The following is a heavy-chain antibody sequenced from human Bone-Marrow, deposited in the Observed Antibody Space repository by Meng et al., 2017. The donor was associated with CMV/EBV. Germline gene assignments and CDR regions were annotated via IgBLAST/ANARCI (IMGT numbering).Heavy chain of an antibody. J-gene: IGHJ5*01. CDR3: ARGRDGYIKGLDS. CDR2: INPNNGDT. D-gene: IGHD5-24*01. Sequence: ASVKVSCKASGYSFTGYFMHWVRQAPGQGLEWMGWINPNNGDTRYSQYFKGRVTMTRDRSLNTPNLDLSRLRSDDPAVYYCARGRDGYIKGLDSWGQGTLVTVSS. CDR1: GYSFTGYF. V-gene: IGHV1-2*02.